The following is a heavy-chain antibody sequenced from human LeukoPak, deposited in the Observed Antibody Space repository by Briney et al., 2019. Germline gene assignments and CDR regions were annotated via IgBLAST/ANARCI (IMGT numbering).Heavy chain of an antibody. J-gene: IGHJ4*02. CDR3: ATTMVRGAFDY. CDR2: INPNSGGT. V-gene: IGHV1-2*02. D-gene: IGHD3-10*01. Sequence: VASVKVSCKASGYTFTGYYMHWVRQAPGQGLEWMGWINPNSGGTNSAQKFKGRVTMTRDTSISTAYMELSRLRSDDTAVYYCATTMVRGAFDYWGQGTLVTVSS. CDR1: GYTFTGYY.